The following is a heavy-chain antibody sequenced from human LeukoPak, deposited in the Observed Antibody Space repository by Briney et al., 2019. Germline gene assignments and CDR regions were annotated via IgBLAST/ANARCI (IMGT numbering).Heavy chain of an antibody. J-gene: IGHJ4*02. Sequence: GGSLRLSCAASGFTFNNYAMSWVRQAPGKGLEWVSSISGSGASTYYADSLRGRFTIMRDNSKNTLYLQMNSLRAEDTAVYYCAKDEAYGAVGSWGQGTLVTVSS. CDR2: ISGSGAST. D-gene: IGHD4-17*01. CDR3: AKDEAYGAVGS. CDR1: GFTFNNYA. V-gene: IGHV3-23*01.